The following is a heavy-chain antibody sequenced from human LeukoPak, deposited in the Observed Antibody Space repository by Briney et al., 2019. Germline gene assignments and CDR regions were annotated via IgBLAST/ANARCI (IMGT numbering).Heavy chain of an antibody. CDR1: GFTFSSYW. J-gene: IGHJ4*02. Sequence: GGSLRLSCAASGFTFSSYWMSWVRQAPGKGLEWVANIKQDGSEKCYVDSVKGRFTISRDNAKNSLYLQMNSLRAEDTAVYYCARGGSGTDTPYYADYWGQGTLVTVSS. CDR2: IKQDGSEK. CDR3: ARGGSGTDTPYYADY. D-gene: IGHD3-10*01. V-gene: IGHV3-7*01.